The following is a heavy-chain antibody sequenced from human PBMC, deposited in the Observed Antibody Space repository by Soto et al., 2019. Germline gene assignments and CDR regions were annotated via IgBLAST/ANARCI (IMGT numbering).Heavy chain of an antibody. CDR1: GYTFTKYW. V-gene: IGHV5-51*03. CDR3: ARRDMLTGYVYFDY. Sequence: EVQLVQSGAEVKKPGDSLNISYKASGYTFTKYWVGWVRQVPGKGLEWMGIIYPGDSDTRYSPSFQGQVTISADKSTSTAYLQWSSLKASDSATYYCARRDMLTGYVYFDYWGQGTLVTVSS. CDR2: IYPGDSDT. D-gene: IGHD3-9*01. J-gene: IGHJ4*02.